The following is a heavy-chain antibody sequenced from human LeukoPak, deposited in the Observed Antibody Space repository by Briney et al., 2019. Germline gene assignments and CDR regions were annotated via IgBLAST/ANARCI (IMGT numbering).Heavy chain of an antibody. D-gene: IGHD1-26*01. CDR2: ISWDGGST. J-gene: IGHJ4*02. CDR3: ASRPASETYFAVFDY. V-gene: IGHV3-43*01. CDR1: GFTFDDYT. Sequence: GGSLRLSCAASGFTFDDYTMHWVRQAPGKGLEWVSLISWDGGSTHYADSVKGRFTISRDNSKSSLFLQMNSLRTEDTALYYCASRPASETYFAVFDYWGQGTLVTVSS.